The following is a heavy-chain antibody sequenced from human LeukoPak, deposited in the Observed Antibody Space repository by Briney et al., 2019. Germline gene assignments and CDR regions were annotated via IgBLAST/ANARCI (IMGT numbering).Heavy chain of an antibody. CDR3: AKDGSGYYDSMAPYYFDY. CDR1: GFTFDDYA. V-gene: IGHV3-9*03. D-gene: IGHD3-22*01. CDR2: ISWNSGSI. J-gene: IGHJ4*02. Sequence: PGRSLRLSCAASGFTFDDYAMHWVRHAPGKGLEWVSGISWNSGSIVYADSVKGRFTISRDNAKNSLYPQMNSLRAEDMALYYCAKDGSGYYDSMAPYYFDYWGQGTLVTVSS.